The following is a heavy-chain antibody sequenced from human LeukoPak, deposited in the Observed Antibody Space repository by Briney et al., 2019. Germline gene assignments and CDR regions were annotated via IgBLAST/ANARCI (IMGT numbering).Heavy chain of an antibody. V-gene: IGHV1-2*02. CDR2: INPSSGGT. CDR3: AGQKDPRPIDY. J-gene: IGHJ4*02. CDR1: GYTFTSYG. Sequence: GASVKVSCKASGYTFTSYGISWVRQAPGQGLEWMGWINPSSGGTNYAQKFQGRVTMTRDTSISTAYMELSELRSDDTAVYYCAGQKDPRPIDYWGQGTLITVSP.